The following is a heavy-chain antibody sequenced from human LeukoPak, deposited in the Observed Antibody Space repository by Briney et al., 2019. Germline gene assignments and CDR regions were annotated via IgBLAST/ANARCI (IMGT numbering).Heavy chain of an antibody. D-gene: IGHD5-18*01. J-gene: IGHJ4*02. V-gene: IGHV3-30*18. Sequence: GGSLRLSCAASGFTFSSYGMHWVRQAPGKGLEWVAVISYDGSNKYYADSVKGRFTISRDNSKNTLYLQMNSLRAEDTAVYYCAKEGDHEAAMAGVFVYWGQGTLVTVSS. CDR2: ISYDGSNK. CDR1: GFTFSSYG. CDR3: AKEGDHEAAMAGVFVY.